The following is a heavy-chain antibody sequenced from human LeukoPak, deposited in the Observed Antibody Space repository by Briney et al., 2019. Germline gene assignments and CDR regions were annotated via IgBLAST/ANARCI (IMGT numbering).Heavy chain of an antibody. D-gene: IGHD4-17*01. CDR2: IYTSGST. CDR1: GGSISSYY. V-gene: IGHV4-4*09. CDR3: VLGRPTVTTWFDY. J-gene: IGHJ4*02. Sequence: SETLSLTCTVSGGSISSYYWSWIRQPPGKGLEWIGYIYTSGSTNYNPSFKSRVTISVDTSKNHFSLKLSSVTAADTAVYYCVLGRPTVTTWFDYWGQGTLVTVSS.